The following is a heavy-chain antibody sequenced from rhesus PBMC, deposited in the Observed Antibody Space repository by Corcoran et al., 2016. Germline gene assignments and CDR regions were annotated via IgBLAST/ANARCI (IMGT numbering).Heavy chain of an antibody. CDR2: IYGSSGNT. D-gene: IGHD3-3*01. CDR1: GGSISGGYD. J-gene: IGHJ4*01. V-gene: IGHV4-76*01. Sequence: QVQLQESGPGLVKPSETLSLTCAVSGGSISGGYDWSWIRQPPGKGLEWIGYIYGSSGNTNYNPSLKNRVTISKDPSKNQFSLNLNSVTAADTAIYYCARNYNFWSSYYSFDSWGQGVLVTVSS. CDR3: ARNYNFWSSYYSFDS.